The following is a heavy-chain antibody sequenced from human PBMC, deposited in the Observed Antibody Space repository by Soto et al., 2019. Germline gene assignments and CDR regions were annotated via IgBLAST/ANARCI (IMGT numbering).Heavy chain of an antibody. Sequence: EVHLLESGGGLVQPGGSLRLSCAASGFTFSSYAMNWVRQAPGKGLEWVSSITGNDDNRYYADSVKGRFTISRDNSKNTLYLQMNSPRAEDTAVYYCATEYRYYDFCGLDVWGQGTTVTVSS. CDR2: ITGNDDNR. CDR3: ATEYRYYDFCGLDV. J-gene: IGHJ6*02. V-gene: IGHV3-23*01. CDR1: GFTFSSYA. D-gene: IGHD3-3*01.